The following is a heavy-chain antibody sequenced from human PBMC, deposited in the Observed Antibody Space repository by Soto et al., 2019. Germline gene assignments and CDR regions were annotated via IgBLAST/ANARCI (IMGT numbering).Heavy chain of an antibody. Sequence: GGSLRLSCAGSGIAFSRYWIHWVRQAPGKGLVWVSRISCDGTTTTYADSVKGRFTISRDHAKNTVYLQMNSLRGEDTAVYYCARESSGYSSYFAYWGQGTLVTVSS. D-gene: IGHD5-12*01. CDR2: ISCDGTTT. V-gene: IGHV3-74*01. J-gene: IGHJ4*02. CDR3: ARESSGYSSYFAY. CDR1: GIAFSRYW.